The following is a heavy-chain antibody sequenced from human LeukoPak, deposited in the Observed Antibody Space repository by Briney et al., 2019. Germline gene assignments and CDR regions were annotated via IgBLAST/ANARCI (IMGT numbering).Heavy chain of an antibody. D-gene: IGHD3-3*01. Sequence: ASVKVSCKASGYTFTNYDINWVRQATGQGLEWMGWMNPNGGITGYAQKFLGRVTIIRNISISTTYKDLGSLRSEDTAVYSCAKTYERDFWSGSFDYWGQGTLVTVST. CDR1: GYTFTNYD. V-gene: IGHV1-8*03. J-gene: IGHJ4*02. CDR3: AKTYERDFWSGSFDY. CDR2: MNPNGGIT.